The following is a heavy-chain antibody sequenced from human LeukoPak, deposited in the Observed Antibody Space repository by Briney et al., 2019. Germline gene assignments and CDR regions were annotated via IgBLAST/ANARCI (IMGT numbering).Heavy chain of an antibody. J-gene: IGHJ4*02. Sequence: ASVKVSCKASGYTFTNYPVNWVRQAPGQGLGWMGWINTNTGNPTYAQGFTGRFVFSLDTSVSTAYLQISSLKAEDTAVYYCARVSYCRSTSCYPDYWGQGTLVTVSS. CDR2: INTNTGNP. D-gene: IGHD2-2*01. CDR1: GYTFTNYP. CDR3: ARVSYCRSTSCYPDY. V-gene: IGHV7-4-1*02.